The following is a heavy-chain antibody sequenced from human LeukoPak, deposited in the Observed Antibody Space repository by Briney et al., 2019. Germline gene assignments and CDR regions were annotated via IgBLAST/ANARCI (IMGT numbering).Heavy chain of an antibody. V-gene: IGHV3-74*01. Sequence: GGAQRLSCAASGFNFGTYWMHWVSQAPGKGLVWVSTISPEGSIPTYADSVKGRFTISRDNAKNTLFLQMDSLRAEDTAIYYCVFFYTALKIPYWGQGALVTVSS. CDR1: GFNFGTYW. D-gene: IGHD3-16*01. CDR3: VFFYTALKIPY. CDR2: ISPEGSIP. J-gene: IGHJ4*02.